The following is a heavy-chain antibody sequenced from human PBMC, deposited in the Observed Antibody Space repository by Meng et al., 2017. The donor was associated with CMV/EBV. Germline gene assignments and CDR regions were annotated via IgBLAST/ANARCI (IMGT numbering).Heavy chain of an antibody. Sequence: QVKPQESVPGRVKPSQTPSLPCTCAGGSISIGYYYWSWIRQPPGKGLEWIGYIYYSGSTYYNPSLKSRVTISVDTSKNQFSLKLSSVTAADTAVYYCARVGRTSCYDYWGQGTLVTVSS. CDR2: IYYSGST. CDR3: ARVGRTSCYDY. J-gene: IGHJ4*02. CDR1: GGSISIGYYY. D-gene: IGHD2-2*01. V-gene: IGHV4-30-4*08.